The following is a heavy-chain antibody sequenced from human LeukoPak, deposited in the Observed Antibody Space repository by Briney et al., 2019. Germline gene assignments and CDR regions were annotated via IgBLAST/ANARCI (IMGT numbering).Heavy chain of an antibody. J-gene: IGHJ4*02. CDR1: GFTFDDYT. CDR2: ISWHGSTT. D-gene: IGHD3-22*01. Sequence: GGSLRLSCAASGFTFDDYTMHWVRRAPGKGLEWVSVISWHGSTTKYADSVRGRFTISRDNRKNSLSLQMNSLRPEDTALYYCAKDIGDSIGCNYFDSWGQGTLVTVSS. CDR3: AKDIGDSIGCNYFDS. V-gene: IGHV3-43*01.